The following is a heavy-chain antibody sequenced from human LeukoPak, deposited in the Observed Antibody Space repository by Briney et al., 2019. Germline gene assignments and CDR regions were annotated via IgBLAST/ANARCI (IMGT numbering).Heavy chain of an antibody. CDR2: ISAYNGNT. Sequence: ASVKVSCKASGYTFTSYGVSWVRQAPGQGLEWMGWISAYNGNTNYAQKLQGRVTMTTDTSTSTAYMELSSLRSEDTAVYYCASDREQQLGFGAFDIWGQGTMVTVSS. CDR3: ASDREQQLGFGAFDI. J-gene: IGHJ3*02. CDR1: GYTFTSYG. V-gene: IGHV1-18*01. D-gene: IGHD6-13*01.